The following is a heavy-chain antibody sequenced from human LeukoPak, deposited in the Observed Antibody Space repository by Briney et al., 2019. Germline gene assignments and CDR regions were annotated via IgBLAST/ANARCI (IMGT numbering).Heavy chain of an antibody. V-gene: IGHV1-69*10. CDR2: IIPFFGIA. J-gene: IGHJ5*02. CDR1: GYTFTSYG. Sequence: ASVKVSCKASGYTFTSYGITWVRQAPGQGLEWMGGIIPFFGIANYAKKFQGRVTMTRDMSTSTVYMELSSLRSEDTAVYYCARAGAVVDNWFDPWGQGTLVTVSS. CDR3: ARAGAVVDNWFDP. D-gene: IGHD2-15*01.